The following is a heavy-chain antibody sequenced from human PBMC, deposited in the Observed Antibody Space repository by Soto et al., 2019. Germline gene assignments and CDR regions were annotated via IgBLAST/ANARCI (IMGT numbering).Heavy chain of an antibody. CDR1: GFTFSSYS. CDR2: ISISSSYI. CDR3: ARDPTKVQSEFEY. Sequence: PGGSLRLSCAASGFTFSSYSMNWVRQAPGKGLEWVSSISISSSYIYYADSVKGRFTTSRDNAKNSLYLQMNSLRAEDTAVYYCARDPTKVQSEFEYLGRGTVVTGSS. J-gene: IGHJ4*02. V-gene: IGHV3-21*01.